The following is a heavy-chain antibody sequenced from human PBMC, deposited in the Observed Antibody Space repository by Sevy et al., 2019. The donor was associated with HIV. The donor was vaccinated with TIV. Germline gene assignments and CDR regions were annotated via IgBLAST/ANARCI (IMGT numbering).Heavy chain of an antibody. J-gene: IGHJ3*02. CDR2: INPKSGGT. CDR1: GYTFTGYY. V-gene: IGHV1-2*02. Sequence: ASVKVSCKASGYTFTGYYMHWIRQAPGQGLEWMGWINPKSGGTNYAQKFQGRVTMTRDTSISAAYMELSRLRSDDRAVYYCARGATEARRTHNAQAFDIWGQGTMVTVSS. CDR3: ARGATEARRTHNAQAFDI.